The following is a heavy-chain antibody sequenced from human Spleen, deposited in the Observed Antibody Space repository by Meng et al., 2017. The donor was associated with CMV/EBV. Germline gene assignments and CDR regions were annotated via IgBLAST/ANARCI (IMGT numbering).Heavy chain of an antibody. Sequence: SVKVSCKASGGTFSSYAISWVRQAPGQGLEWMGGSIPIFGTANYAQKFQGRVTITTDESTSTAYMELSSLRSEDTAVYYCATASLREDIALVPAAIPPPPGHWGQGTLVTVSS. J-gene: IGHJ4*02. CDR1: GGTFSSYA. D-gene: IGHD2-2*02. CDR2: SIPIFGTA. CDR3: ATASLREDIALVPAAIPPPPGH. V-gene: IGHV1-69*05.